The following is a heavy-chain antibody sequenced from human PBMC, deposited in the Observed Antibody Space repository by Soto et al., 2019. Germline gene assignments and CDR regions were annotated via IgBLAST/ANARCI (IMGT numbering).Heavy chain of an antibody. Sequence: EVQLVESGGGLVQPGGSLRLSCAASGFSFSSHSMKWVRQAPGKGLEWVSYISSSGSTIYYADSVKGRFTISRDNAKNSLYLQMNSQKDEHTGVFYWAGGRGYCCGNWFYLAYRGQGALVTVSS. V-gene: IGHV3-48*02. J-gene: IGHJ4*02. CDR3: AGGRGYCCGNWFYLAY. CDR1: GFSFSSHS. D-gene: IGHD2-15*01. CDR2: ISSSGSTI.